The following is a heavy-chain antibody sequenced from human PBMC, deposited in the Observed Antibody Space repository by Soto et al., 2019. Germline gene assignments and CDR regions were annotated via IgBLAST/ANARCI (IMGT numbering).Heavy chain of an antibody. CDR1: GFTFTSSA. D-gene: IGHD4-4*01. V-gene: IGHV1-46*01. CDR3: ARYDYNGYYFDY. Sequence: ASVKVSCKASGFTFTSSAVHWVRQAPGQGYEWMGIINPSGGSTTYAQKFQGRVTMTRDTSTTTVYMELSSLRSEDTAVYHCARYDYNGYYFDYWGQGTLVTVSS. J-gene: IGHJ4*02. CDR2: INPSGGST.